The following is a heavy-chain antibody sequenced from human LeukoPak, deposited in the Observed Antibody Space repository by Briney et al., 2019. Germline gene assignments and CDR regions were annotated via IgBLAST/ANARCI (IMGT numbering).Heavy chain of an antibody. V-gene: IGHV3-30*18. D-gene: IGHD5-18*01. J-gene: IGHJ6*03. CDR1: GFTFSSYG. CDR3: ANLYSYGYSIYYYYMDV. Sequence: GGSLRLSCAASGFTFSSYGMHWVRQAPGKGLEWVAVISYDGSNKYYADSVKGRFTISRDNSKNTLYLQMNSLRAEDTAVYYCANLYSYGYSIYYYYMDVWGKGTTVTVSS. CDR2: ISYDGSNK.